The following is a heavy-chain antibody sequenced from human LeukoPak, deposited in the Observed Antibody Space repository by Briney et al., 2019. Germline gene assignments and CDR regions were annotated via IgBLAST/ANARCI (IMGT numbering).Heavy chain of an antibody. J-gene: IGHJ4*02. CDR2: IHPRSGET. V-gene: IGHV1-2*02. D-gene: IGHD3-10*01. CDR3: ARDGEYGTGSYYRGCFDY. Sequence: GASVKVSCKASGHSFTAFYIHWVRQAPGQGLEWMGWIHPRSGETNYAYKFRGRVTMTRDTSISTTYMDLGSLGSDDTAVYYCARDGEYGTGSYYRGCFDYWGQGTLVTVSS. CDR1: GHSFTAFY.